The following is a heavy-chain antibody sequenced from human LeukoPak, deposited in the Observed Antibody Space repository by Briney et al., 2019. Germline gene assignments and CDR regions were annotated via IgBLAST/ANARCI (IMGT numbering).Heavy chain of an antibody. J-gene: IGHJ4*02. CDR2: ISSSSSYI. Sequence: GGSLRLSCAASGFTFSSNWMHWVRQAPGKGLEWVSSISSSSSYIYYADSVKGRFTISRDNAKNSLYLQMNSLRAEDTAVYYCASGDFWSGYYPPGYWGQGTLVTVSS. D-gene: IGHD3-3*01. V-gene: IGHV3-21*01. CDR3: ASGDFWSGYYPPGY. CDR1: GFTFSSNW.